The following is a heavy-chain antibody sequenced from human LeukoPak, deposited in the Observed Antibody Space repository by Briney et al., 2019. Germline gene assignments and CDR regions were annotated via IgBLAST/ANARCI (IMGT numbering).Heavy chain of an antibody. D-gene: IGHD3-3*02. J-gene: IGHJ3*01. V-gene: IGHV1-2*02. CDR3: FPHFPSKSPAS. CDR2: INPKSGDT. CDR1: GYTFTGYY. Sequence: ASVKVSCKASGYTFTGYYMHWVRQAPGQGLEWMGWINPKSGDTNYAQKFQGRVTMTKDTSISTAYMELSRLRSDDTAVYYCFPHFPSKSPASWGQGTMVTVSS.